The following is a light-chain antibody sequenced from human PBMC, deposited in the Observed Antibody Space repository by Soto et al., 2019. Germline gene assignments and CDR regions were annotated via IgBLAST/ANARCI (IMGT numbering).Light chain of an antibody. CDR3: AAWDGRLKGWV. CDR1: SSNIGSET. Sequence: QSVLTQPPSASGTPGQRVTVACSGSSSNIGSETVNWYQQVPGTAPKRLIYANNQRPSGVPDRFSVSKSGTSASLAIGGPQAEDEADYSCAAWDGRLKGWVFGGGTKLTVL. CDR2: ANN. J-gene: IGLJ3*02. V-gene: IGLV1-44*01.